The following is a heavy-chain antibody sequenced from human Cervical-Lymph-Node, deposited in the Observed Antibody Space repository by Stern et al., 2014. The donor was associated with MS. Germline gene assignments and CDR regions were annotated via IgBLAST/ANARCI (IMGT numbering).Heavy chain of an antibody. V-gene: IGHV1-69*01. CDR3: ARHQGGIAAN. D-gene: IGHD6-13*01. CDR2: ISPMVGVA. CDR1: GGSFSSLD. J-gene: IGHJ4*02. Sequence: QVQLVQSGAEVKKPESSVKVSCKASGGSFSSLDISWVRQAPGQRLEWLGEISPMVGVANYAQNFQGRVTFTADESTSTAYMELSSLRSEDTAVYYCARHQGGIAANWGQGTLVTVSS.